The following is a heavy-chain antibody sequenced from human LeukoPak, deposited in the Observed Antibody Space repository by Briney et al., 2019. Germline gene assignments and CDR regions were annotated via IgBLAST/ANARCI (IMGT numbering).Heavy chain of an antibody. CDR1: GYSFTTYW. J-gene: IGHJ3*02. D-gene: IGHD1-26*01. V-gene: IGHV5-51*01. Sequence: GESLKISCKGSGYSFTTYWIGWVRQMPGKGLEYMGIINPGDSDTRYSPSFQGQVTISVDKSISTAYLQWSSLKASDTAMYYCARRRGRYSGDAFDIRGQGTMVTVSS. CDR2: INPGDSDT. CDR3: ARRRGRYSGDAFDI.